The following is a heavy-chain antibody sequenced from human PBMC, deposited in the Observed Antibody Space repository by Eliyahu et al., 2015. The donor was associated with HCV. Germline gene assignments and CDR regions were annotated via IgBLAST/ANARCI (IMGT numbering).Heavy chain of an antibody. CDR3: ARVNSAAAGPHQYFQF. Sequence: QVQLVQSGAEVQRPGASVKVSCETSGXTFTDHYIHWVRQAPGQGLEWMGWMNPDIGGAHYAQNFQDRVTMTRDTSINTAYMELRRLRSDDTAVYFCARVNSAAAGPHQYFQFWGQGTLVTVSP. J-gene: IGHJ1*01. CDR2: MNPDIGGA. V-gene: IGHV1-2*02. CDR1: GXTFTDHY. D-gene: IGHD6-13*01.